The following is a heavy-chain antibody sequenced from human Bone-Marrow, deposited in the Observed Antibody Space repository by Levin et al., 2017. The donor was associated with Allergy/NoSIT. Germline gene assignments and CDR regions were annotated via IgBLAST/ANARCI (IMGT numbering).Heavy chain of an antibody. CDR2: IVPMFGTA. D-gene: IGHD3-22*01. CDR1: GGNFRSYA. Sequence: GASVKVSCKASGGNFRSYAITWVRQAPGLGLEWMGGIVPMFGTANYAQKFQARVTITADESTSTAYMELSSLTSEDTAVYYCAREGSDTGGYYAFWGQGTRVTVSS. V-gene: IGHV1-69*13. J-gene: IGHJ4*02. CDR3: AREGSDTGGYYAF.